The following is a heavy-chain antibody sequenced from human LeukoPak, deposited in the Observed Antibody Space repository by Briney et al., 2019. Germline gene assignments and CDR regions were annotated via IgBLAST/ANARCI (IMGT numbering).Heavy chain of an antibody. CDR3: ARGDTAMVIGFDY. J-gene: IGHJ4*02. V-gene: IGHV1-69*05. D-gene: IGHD5-18*01. CDR2: IIPIFGTA. CDR1: GGTFSSYA. Sequence: SVKVSCKASGGTFSSYAISWVRQAPGQGPEWMGRIIPIFGTANYAQKFQGRVTITTDESTSTAYMELSSLRSEDTAVYYCARGDTAMVIGFDYWGQGTLVTVSS.